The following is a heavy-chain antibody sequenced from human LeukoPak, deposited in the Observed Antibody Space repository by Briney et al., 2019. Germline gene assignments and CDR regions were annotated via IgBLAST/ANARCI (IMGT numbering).Heavy chain of an antibody. CDR3: ARDSVYYDSSGYYPSTFDY. D-gene: IGHD3-22*01. Sequence: GGSPRLSCAASGFTFSSYEMNWVRQAPGKGLEWVSYISSSGSTIYYADSVKGRFTISRDNAKNSLYLQMNSLRAEDTAVYYCARDSVYYDSSGYYPSTFDYWGQGTLVTVSS. CDR1: GFTFSSYE. J-gene: IGHJ4*02. V-gene: IGHV3-48*03. CDR2: ISSSGSTI.